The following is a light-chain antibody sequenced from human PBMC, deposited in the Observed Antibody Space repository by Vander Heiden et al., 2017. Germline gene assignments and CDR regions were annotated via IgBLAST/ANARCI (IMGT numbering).Light chain of an antibody. V-gene: IGKV1-6*01. CDR1: KAVRKD. J-gene: IGKJ1*01. CDR2: AAS. Sequence: AIQMTQFPSSLSASVEDRVTITWRASKAVRKDLGWYQQKVGKAPKLLIYAASTLHSGVPSRFSGSGSGTDFTLTISSLQPEDVATYYCLQDYTYPRTFGQGTKVEIK. CDR3: LQDYTYPRT.